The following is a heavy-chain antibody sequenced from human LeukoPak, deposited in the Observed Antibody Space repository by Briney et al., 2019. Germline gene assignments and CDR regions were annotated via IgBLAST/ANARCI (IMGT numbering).Heavy chain of an antibody. D-gene: IGHD1-20*01. Sequence: ATVKVSCKASGYTFTSYGISWVRQAPGQGLEWMGCISAYNGNTNYAQKLQGRVTMTTDTSTSTAYMELRSLRSDDTAVYYCASFNWNDAAGAFDIWGQGTMVTVSS. J-gene: IGHJ3*02. CDR1: GYTFTSYG. V-gene: IGHV1-18*01. CDR3: ASFNWNDAAGAFDI. CDR2: ISAYNGNT.